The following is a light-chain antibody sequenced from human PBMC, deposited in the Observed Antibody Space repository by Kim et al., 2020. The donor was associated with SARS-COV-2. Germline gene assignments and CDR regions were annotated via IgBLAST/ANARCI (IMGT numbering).Light chain of an antibody. CDR3: QQRSNWPRLT. J-gene: IGKJ4*01. Sequence: SPGEGAALSCRASQSVSSYLSWYQQKPGQAPRLLIYDAPNRATGIPARFSGSGSGTDFTLTISSLEPEDFAVYYCQQRSNWPRLTFGGGTKVDIK. V-gene: IGKV3-11*01. CDR2: DAP. CDR1: QSVSSY.